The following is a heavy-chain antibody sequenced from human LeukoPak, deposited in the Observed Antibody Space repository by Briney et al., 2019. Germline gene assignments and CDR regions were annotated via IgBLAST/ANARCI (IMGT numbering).Heavy chain of an antibody. CDR1: GFTFSSYA. V-gene: IGHV3-23*01. CDR3: ARDKGAYGDFANS. CDR2: ISGSGGST. J-gene: IGHJ4*02. D-gene: IGHD4-17*01. Sequence: GGSLRLSCAASGFTFSSYAMSWVRQAPGKGLEWVSAISGSGGSTYYADSVKGRFTISRDNSKNTLYLQMNSLRAEDTAVYYCARDKGAYGDFANSWGQGTLVIVSS.